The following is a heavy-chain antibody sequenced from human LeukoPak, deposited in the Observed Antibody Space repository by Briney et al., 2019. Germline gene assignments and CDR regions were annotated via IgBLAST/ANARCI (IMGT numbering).Heavy chain of an antibody. CDR3: GRGPTMIVGWFDP. Sequence: GASVKVSCKPSLGTFSSYVIRWVRQAPRQGLEWMGRIIPNLGITKYAQKLQGRVTITANKSTSTAYMELSRLSSENRAVYYWGRGPTMIVGWFDPWGRGTLVTVSS. D-gene: IGHD3-22*01. CDR1: LGTFSSYV. J-gene: IGHJ5*02. V-gene: IGHV1-69*04. CDR2: IIPNLGIT.